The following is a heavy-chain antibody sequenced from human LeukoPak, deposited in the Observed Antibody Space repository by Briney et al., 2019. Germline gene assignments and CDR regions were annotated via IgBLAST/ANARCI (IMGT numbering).Heavy chain of an antibody. V-gene: IGHV3-9*02. J-gene: IGHJ3*02. CDR3: ARASYYYDTTGLGAVDI. D-gene: IGHD3-22*01. Sequence: PGRSLRLSCAASGFTSNDHAMYWVRQPPGKGLEWVSGINWNSDKIGYADSVKGRFTISRDDAKNSLFLQMNSLRAEDTALYYCARASYYYDTTGLGAVDIWGQGTRVTVSS. CDR2: INWNSDKI. CDR1: GFTSNDHA.